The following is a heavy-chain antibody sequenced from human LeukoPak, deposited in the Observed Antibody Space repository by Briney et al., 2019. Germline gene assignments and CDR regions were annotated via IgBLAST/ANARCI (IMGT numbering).Heavy chain of an antibody. CDR1: GYSFTTYW. CDR3: ARLGTYWSNYYFEY. Sequence: KVSCKASGYSFTTYWIGWVRQMPGKGLECMGIIYPGDSDTRYSPSFQGQVTISADKSINTAYLQWSSLKASDTAMYYCARLGTYWSNYYFEYWGQGTLVTVSS. J-gene: IGHJ4*02. CDR2: IYPGDSDT. V-gene: IGHV5-51*01. D-gene: IGHD3-10*01.